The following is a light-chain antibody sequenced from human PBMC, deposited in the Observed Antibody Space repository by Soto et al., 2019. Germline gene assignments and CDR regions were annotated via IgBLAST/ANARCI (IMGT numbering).Light chain of an antibody. CDR3: QQYNNWSWT. Sequence: EIVMTQSPATLSVSPGERATLSCRASQSVSSNLAWYQQKPGQAPRLLIYGASTRATGIPARFSGSGSGTEFTLTISRLQSEDFAVYYCQQYNNWSWTFGQGTKVDI. CDR2: GAS. J-gene: IGKJ1*01. V-gene: IGKV3-15*01. CDR1: QSVSSN.